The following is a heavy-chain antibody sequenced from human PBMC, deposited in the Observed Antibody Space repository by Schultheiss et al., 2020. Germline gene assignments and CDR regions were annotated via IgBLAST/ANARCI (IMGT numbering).Heavy chain of an antibody. CDR1: GDSIAGGGYY. Sequence: SETLSLTCTVSGDSIAGGGYYWSWIRQPPGKGLEWIGNIYYSGNADFNPSLRSRLSISVDTSKNQFSLKLSSVNAADTAVYYCARGSGYDYVWGSYRYAPRPPLGPDFDYWGQGTLVTVSS. D-gene: IGHD3-16*02. CDR2: IYYSGNA. J-gene: IGHJ4*02. V-gene: IGHV4-31*03. CDR3: ARGSGYDYVWGSYRYAPRPPLGPDFDY.